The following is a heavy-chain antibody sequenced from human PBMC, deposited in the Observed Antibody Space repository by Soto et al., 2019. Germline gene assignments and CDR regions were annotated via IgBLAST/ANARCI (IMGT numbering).Heavy chain of an antibody. CDR2: ISINGGST. J-gene: IGHJ4*02. Sequence: GGSLRLSCSASGSTFSSYAMHWVRQAPGKGLEYVSSISINGGSTHYADSVKGRFTISRDNSRNTQYLQMSSLRADDTAVYYCVKGEFYYDSSAYYPFDSWGQGT. V-gene: IGHV3-64D*06. CDR3: VKGEFYYDSSAYYPFDS. D-gene: IGHD3-22*01. CDR1: GSTFSSYA.